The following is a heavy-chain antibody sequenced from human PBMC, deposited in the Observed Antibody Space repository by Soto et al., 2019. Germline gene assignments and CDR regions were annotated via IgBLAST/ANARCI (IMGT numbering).Heavy chain of an antibody. CDR2: IYPGDSDT. J-gene: IGHJ6*02. CDR3: ARTSAAGKNYYAMDV. D-gene: IGHD6-13*01. Sequence: GESLKISCKGSGYSFTSYWIGWVRQMPGKGLKWMGIIYPGDSDTRYSPSFQGQVTILADKSISTAYLQWSSLKASDTAMYYCARTSAAGKNYYAMDVWGQGTTVTVSS. CDR1: GYSFTSYW. V-gene: IGHV5-51*01.